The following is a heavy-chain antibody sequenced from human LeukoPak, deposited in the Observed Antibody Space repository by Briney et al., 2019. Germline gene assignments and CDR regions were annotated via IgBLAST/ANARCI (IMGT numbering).Heavy chain of an antibody. J-gene: IGHJ4*02. D-gene: IGHD4/OR15-4a*01. CDR3: VSHLDKNMVLDY. CDR2: IYHSGNT. CDR1: GGSIRSADYY. V-gene: IGHV4-30-4*01. Sequence: PSQTLSLTCTVSGGSIRSADYYWNWIRQPPGKGLEWIGYIYHSGNTNYNPSLKSRLTISVDTSKNQFSLKLSSVTAADTAVYYCVSHLDKNMVLDYWGQGTLVTVSS.